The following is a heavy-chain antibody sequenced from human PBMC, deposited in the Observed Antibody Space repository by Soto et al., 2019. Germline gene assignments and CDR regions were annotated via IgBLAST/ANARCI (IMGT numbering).Heavy chain of an antibody. J-gene: IGHJ6*03. Sequence: QVQLVESGGGVVQPGRSLRLSCAASGFTFSSYGMHWVRQAPGKGLEWVAVIWYDGSSKYYADSVKGRFTISRDNTKNTLYLQMNSLRAEDTAVYYCASGLERGYSYGYYYYMDVWGKGTTVTVSS. V-gene: IGHV3-33*01. D-gene: IGHD5-18*01. CDR2: IWYDGSSK. CDR1: GFTFSSYG. CDR3: ASGLERGYSYGYYYYMDV.